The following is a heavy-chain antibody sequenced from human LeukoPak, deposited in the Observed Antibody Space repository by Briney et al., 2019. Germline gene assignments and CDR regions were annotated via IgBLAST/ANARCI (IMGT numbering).Heavy chain of an antibody. CDR1: GFTFSSYA. CDR3: ARDRDYDFWSGYPWFDP. Sequence: PGGSLRLSCAASGFTFSSYAMSWVRQAPGKGLEWVSAISGSGGSTYYADSVKGRFTISRDNSKNTLYLQMNSLRAEDTAVYYCARDRDYDFWSGYPWFDPWGQGTLVTVSS. V-gene: IGHV3-23*01. J-gene: IGHJ5*02. D-gene: IGHD3-3*01. CDR2: ISGSGGST.